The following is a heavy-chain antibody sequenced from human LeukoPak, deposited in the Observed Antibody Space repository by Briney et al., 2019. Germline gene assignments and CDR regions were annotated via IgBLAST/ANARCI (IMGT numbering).Heavy chain of an antibody. D-gene: IGHD2-15*01. V-gene: IGHV3-23*01. J-gene: IGHJ6*02. CDR1: GFTFSSYA. CDR3: AREVHSGYYGMDV. CDR2: ISGSGGST. Sequence: GGSLRLSCAASGFTFSSYAMSWVRQAPGKGLEWVSAISGSGGSTYYADSVKGRFTIFRDNSKNTLYLQMNSLRVEDTAVYYCAREVHSGYYGMDVWGQGTTVTVSS.